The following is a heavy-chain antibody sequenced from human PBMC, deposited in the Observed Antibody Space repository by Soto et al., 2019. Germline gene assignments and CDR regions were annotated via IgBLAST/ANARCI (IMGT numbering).Heavy chain of an antibody. Sequence: SVKVSCKPSGYTFTGYYMHWVRQAPGQGREWMARIKHHSAGTKWPQKVPGRVTLTRDTSTSSAYMELSRLRSDDTAVYYCANLSVTGRYGMDVWGPGATVTVSS. D-gene: IGHD2-8*02. CDR2: IKHHSAGT. V-gene: IGHV1-2*02. J-gene: IGHJ6*02. CDR1: GYTFTGYY. CDR3: ANLSVTGRYGMDV.